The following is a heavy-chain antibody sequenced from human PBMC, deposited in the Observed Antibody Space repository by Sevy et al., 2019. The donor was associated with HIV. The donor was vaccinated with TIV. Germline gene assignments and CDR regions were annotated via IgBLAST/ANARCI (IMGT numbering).Heavy chain of an antibody. CDR3: AREGCSRPHDY. V-gene: IGHV3-23*01. J-gene: IGHJ4*02. CDR2: LSFGCGKI. D-gene: IGHD2-8*01. Sequence: GGSLRLYCAASGFAFYEYSMSWIRQAPGKGLEWVATLSFGCGKINYADSVKGRFTISRDNSKNSFYLQMDNLRVEDTALYYCAREGCSRPHDYWGQGTRVTVSS. CDR1: GFAFYEYS.